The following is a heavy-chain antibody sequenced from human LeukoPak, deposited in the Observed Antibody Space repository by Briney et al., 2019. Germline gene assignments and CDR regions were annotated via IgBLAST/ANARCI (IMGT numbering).Heavy chain of an antibody. CDR1: GFTFSSYG. Sequence: GSLRLSCAASGFTFSSYGMHWVRQAPGKGLEWVAFIRYDGSNKYYADSVKGRFTISRDNSKNTLYLQMNSLRAEDTAVYYCAKVFSHYDSSGFRMSLDYWGQGTLVTVSS. CDR3: AKVFSHYDSSGFRMSLDY. CDR2: IRYDGSNK. D-gene: IGHD3-22*01. J-gene: IGHJ4*02. V-gene: IGHV3-30*02.